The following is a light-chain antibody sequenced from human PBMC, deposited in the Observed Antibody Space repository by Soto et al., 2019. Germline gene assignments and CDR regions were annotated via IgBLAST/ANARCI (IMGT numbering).Light chain of an antibody. Sequence: QSVLTQTASMSGSPGQSITISCTSTSSDVGGYNYVSWYQHHPGKAPKLLIYDVSNRPSGISNRFSGSKSDNTASLTISGLQPEDEADYYCSSYTTSNTRQIVFGTGTKVTVL. CDR1: SSDVGGYNY. J-gene: IGLJ1*01. V-gene: IGLV2-14*03. CDR3: SSYTTSNTRQIV. CDR2: DVS.